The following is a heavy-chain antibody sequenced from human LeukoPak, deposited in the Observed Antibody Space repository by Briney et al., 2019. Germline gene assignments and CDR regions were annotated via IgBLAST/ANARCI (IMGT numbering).Heavy chain of an antibody. CDR1: GFTLNNYW. D-gene: IGHD1-26*01. Sequence: PGGSLRLSCEAFGFTLNNYWMAWVRQGPGKGLEWVANIRQDGGDKGHADSVKGRFTISRDNAKNSLYLQMNSLGAEDSALYYCARDVHGTLDYWGQGILVTVSS. CDR2: IRQDGGDK. V-gene: IGHV3-7*01. J-gene: IGHJ4*02. CDR3: ARDVHGTLDY.